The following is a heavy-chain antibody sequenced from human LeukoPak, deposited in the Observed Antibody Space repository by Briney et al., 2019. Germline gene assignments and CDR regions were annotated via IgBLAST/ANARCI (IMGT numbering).Heavy chain of an antibody. V-gene: IGHV4-34*01. D-gene: IGHD3-22*01. CDR3: ARVDDDSSGYLYYYYYMDV. J-gene: IGHJ6*03. Sequence: PSETLSLTCAVYGGSFSGYYWSWIRQPPGKGLEWIGEINHSGSTNYNPSLKSRVTISVDTSKNQFSLKLSSVTAADTAVYYCARVDDDSSGYLYYYYYMDVWGKGTTVTVSS. CDR1: GGSFSGYY. CDR2: INHSGST.